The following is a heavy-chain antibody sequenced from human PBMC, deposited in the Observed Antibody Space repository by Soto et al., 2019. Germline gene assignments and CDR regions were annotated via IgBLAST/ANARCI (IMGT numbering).Heavy chain of an antibody. CDR2: IVPNIGTV. D-gene: IGHD6-19*01. Sequence: QVQLVQSGAEVMQPGSSVKVSCKPSGGTLTNFINYPINWVRQSPGQGLAWMGGIVPNIGTVNYAQKFQGRVTINADNSTGTVYMELSRLRSDDSALYYCATRETAGFLPYFDNWGQGTLVTVSS. J-gene: IGHJ4*02. V-gene: IGHV1-69*06. CDR3: ATRETAGFLPYFDN. CDR1: GGTLTNFINYP.